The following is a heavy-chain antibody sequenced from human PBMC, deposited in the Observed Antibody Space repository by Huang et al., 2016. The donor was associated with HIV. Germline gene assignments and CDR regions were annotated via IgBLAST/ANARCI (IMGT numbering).Heavy chain of an antibody. Sequence: QVQLVQSGAEVKKPGSSVKVSCKASGGTFSSYVISWVRQAPGKGLEWMGGITPIVDKTNYAQKFQGRGTIIADESTRTAYMEMSSLRPEDTATYYCATGPRGSGSFNWGQGTLVIVSS. CDR2: ITPIVDKT. CDR3: ATGPRGSGSFN. J-gene: IGHJ4*02. CDR1: GGTFSSYV. V-gene: IGHV1-69*01. D-gene: IGHD1-26*01.